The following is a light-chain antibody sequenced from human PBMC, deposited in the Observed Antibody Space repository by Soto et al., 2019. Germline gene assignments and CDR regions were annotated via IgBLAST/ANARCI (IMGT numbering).Light chain of an antibody. Sequence: QPVLTQPASVSGSPGQSVTIPCTGTNSDLGNYKYVSWYQQYPGKPPQLLIYEVTNRPLGVSNRFSGSKSGNTASLTISGLQAEDEADYYCSSYTTTITVFGGGTQLTVL. V-gene: IGLV2-14*01. CDR1: NSDLGNYKY. CDR3: SSYTTTITV. CDR2: EVT. J-gene: IGLJ3*02.